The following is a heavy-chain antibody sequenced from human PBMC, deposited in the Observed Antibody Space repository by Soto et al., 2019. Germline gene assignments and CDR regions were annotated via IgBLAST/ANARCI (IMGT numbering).Heavy chain of an antibody. CDR1: GFTFGDYV. CDR3: AITRRVTMTALGVYLDY. Sequence: GGSLRLSCAASGFTFGDYVMSWVRQSPGRGLEWVSTISASGGSTYYADSVKGRFTISRDNSQNTLYLQMISLRIEDTAIYYCAITRRVTMTALGVYLDYWGQGTLVTVSS. J-gene: IGHJ4*02. CDR2: ISASGGST. D-gene: IGHD2-2*01. V-gene: IGHV3-23*01.